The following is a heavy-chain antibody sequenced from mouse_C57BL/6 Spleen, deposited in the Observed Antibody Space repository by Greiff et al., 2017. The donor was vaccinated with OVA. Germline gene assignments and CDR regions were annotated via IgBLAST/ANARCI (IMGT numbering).Heavy chain of an antibody. Sequence: QVQLQQSGAELVRPGASVTLSCKASGYTFTDYEMHWVKQTTVHGLEWIGAIDPETGGTAYNQKFKGKAILTADKSSSTAYMELRSLTSEDSAVYYCTVAWFAYWCQGTLVTVSA. CDR3: TVAWFAY. V-gene: IGHV1-15*01. J-gene: IGHJ3*01. CDR1: GYTFTDYE. CDR2: IDPETGGT.